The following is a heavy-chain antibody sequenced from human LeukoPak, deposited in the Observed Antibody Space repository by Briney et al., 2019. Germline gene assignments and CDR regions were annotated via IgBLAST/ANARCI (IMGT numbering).Heavy chain of an antibody. D-gene: IGHD1-1*01. CDR1: GFTFSNYW. Sequence: GGSLRLSCAVSGFTFSNYWMSWVRQAPGKGLEWVANINQDGSEKFYVDSVEGRFTISRDNAKNSVFLHMSSLGVEDTGVYYCARAGQATSRDYWGQGTLVTVS. V-gene: IGHV3-7*01. CDR3: ARAGQATSRDY. J-gene: IGHJ4*02. CDR2: INQDGSEK.